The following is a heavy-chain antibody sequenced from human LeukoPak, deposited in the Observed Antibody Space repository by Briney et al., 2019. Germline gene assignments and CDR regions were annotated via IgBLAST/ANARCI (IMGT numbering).Heavy chain of an antibody. V-gene: IGHV1-2*02. D-gene: IGHD6-19*01. CDR2: INPNSGGT. Sequence: GASVKVSCKASGYTFTSYDINWVRQAPGQGLEWMGWINPNSGGTNYAQKFQGRVTMTRDTSISTAYMELSRLRSDDTAVYYCAAYSSGWFYYFDYWGQGTLITVSS. CDR1: GYTFTSYD. J-gene: IGHJ4*02. CDR3: AAYSSGWFYYFDY.